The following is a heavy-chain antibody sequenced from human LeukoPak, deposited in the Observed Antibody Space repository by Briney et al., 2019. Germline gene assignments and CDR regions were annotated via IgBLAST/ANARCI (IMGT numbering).Heavy chain of an antibody. CDR2: IYYSEST. Sequence: KGSETLSLTCTVSVVSISMGGYYGRWIRQHPGKGLEWIGYIYYSESTSYNPSLKSRVTISVDTSKNQCSLKLSSVTAADTAVYYCARQSNSEGYNSEDETSFDYCGQGTLVTVSS. CDR3: ARQSNSEGYNSEDETSFDY. CDR1: VVSISMGGYY. V-gene: IGHV4-31*03. J-gene: IGHJ4*02. D-gene: IGHD5-24*01.